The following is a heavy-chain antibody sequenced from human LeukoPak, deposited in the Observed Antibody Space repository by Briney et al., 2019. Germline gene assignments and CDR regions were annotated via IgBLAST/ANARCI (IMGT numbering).Heavy chain of an antibody. D-gene: IGHD3-16*01. CDR2: IYHSGST. CDR1: GDSITSRAYY. J-gene: IGHJ6*04. V-gene: IGHV4-31*03. CDR3: ARDLFVGGLDV. Sequence: PSQTLSLTCIVSGDSITSRAYYWSWIRQHPGTGLEWIGYIYHSGSTYYNPSLMTRVTMSVDTSKNQFSLKLTPVTAADTAVYYCARDLFVGGLDVWGKGTTVTVSS.